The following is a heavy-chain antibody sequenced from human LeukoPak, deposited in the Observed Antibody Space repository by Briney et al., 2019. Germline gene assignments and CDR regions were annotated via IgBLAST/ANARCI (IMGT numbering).Heavy chain of an antibody. CDR3: AKEVVASVGMGGHLYNWFDP. D-gene: IGHD1-26*01. Sequence: GGSLRLSCAASGFMFSSYGMHWVRQAPGKGLEWVAVISHGESNKFYADSVRGRFTISRDNAKNTLYLQMDSLRAEDTATYYCAKEVVASVGMGGHLYNWFDPWGQGTLVTVSS. J-gene: IGHJ5*02. CDR2: ISHGESNK. CDR1: GFMFSSYG. V-gene: IGHV3-30*18.